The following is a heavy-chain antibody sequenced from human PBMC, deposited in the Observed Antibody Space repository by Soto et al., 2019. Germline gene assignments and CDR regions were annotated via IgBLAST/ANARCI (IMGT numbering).Heavy chain of an antibody. CDR3: AKGYLTGFDP. CDR1: GFTFSSYG. D-gene: IGHD1-20*01. V-gene: IGHV3-30*18. J-gene: IGHJ5*02. Sequence: QVQLVESGGGVVQPGRSLRLSCAASGFTFSSYGMHWVRQAPGKGLEWVAVISYDGSNKYYADSVKGRFTISRDNSKNTLYLQMNSLRAEDTAVYYCAKGYLTGFDPWGQGTLVTVSS. CDR2: ISYDGSNK.